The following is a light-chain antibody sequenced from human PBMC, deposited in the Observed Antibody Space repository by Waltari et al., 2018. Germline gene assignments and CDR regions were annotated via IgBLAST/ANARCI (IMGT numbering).Light chain of an antibody. CDR1: RSISSY. Sequence: TCRASRSISSYLSWYQRKPGRSHQVLIYDTSTLQSGVPSSFSGSGAGTDFTLTISSLQPEDFASYWCQQSYSSFSFGGGTKVEIK. CDR3: QQSYSSFS. V-gene: IGKV1-39*01. CDR2: DTS. J-gene: IGKJ4*01.